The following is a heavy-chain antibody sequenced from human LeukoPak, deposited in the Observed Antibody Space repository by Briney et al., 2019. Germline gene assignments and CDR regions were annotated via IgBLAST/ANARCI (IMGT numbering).Heavy chain of an antibody. D-gene: IGHD2-21*02. Sequence: ASVKVSCKASGYTFTGYYMHWVRQAPGQGLEWMGWINPNSGGTNYAQKFQGRVTMTRDTSISTAYMELSRLRSDDTAVYYCARAPFLAYCGGDCYSLDYWXQGTLVTVXS. V-gene: IGHV1-2*02. CDR1: GYTFTGYY. CDR3: ARAPFLAYCGGDCYSLDY. J-gene: IGHJ4*02. CDR2: INPNSGGT.